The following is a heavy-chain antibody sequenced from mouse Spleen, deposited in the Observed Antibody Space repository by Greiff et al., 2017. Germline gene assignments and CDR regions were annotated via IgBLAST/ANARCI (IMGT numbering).Heavy chain of an antibody. D-gene: IGHD1-1*01. CDR2: IDPANGNT. CDR3: AQPPIGSSYAMDY. J-gene: IGHJ4*01. V-gene: IGHV14-3*01. CDR1: GFNIKNTY. Sequence: VHVKQSVAELVRPGASVKLSCTASGFNIKNTYMHWVKQRPEQGLEWIGRIDPANGNTKYAPKFQGKATITADTSSNTAYLQLSSLTSEDTAIYYCAQPPIGSSYAMDYWGQGTSVTVSS.